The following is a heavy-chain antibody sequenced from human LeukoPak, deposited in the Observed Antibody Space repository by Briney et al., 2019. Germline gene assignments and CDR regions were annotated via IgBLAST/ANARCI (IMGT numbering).Heavy chain of an antibody. D-gene: IGHD4/OR15-4a*01. CDR2: IYYSGST. CDR3: ARAPGNDYYPYYYMDV. J-gene: IGHJ6*03. Sequence: SETLSLTCTVSGGSISSYYWSWIRQPPGKGLEWIGYIYYSGSTNYNPSLKSRATISVDTSKNQFSLKVNSVTAADTAVYYCARAPGNDYYPYYYMDVWGKGTTVTVSS. V-gene: IGHV4-59*01. CDR1: GGSISSYY.